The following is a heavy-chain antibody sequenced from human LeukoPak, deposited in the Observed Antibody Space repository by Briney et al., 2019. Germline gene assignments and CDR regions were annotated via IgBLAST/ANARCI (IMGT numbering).Heavy chain of an antibody. Sequence: GGSLTLSCAASGFTFSSYSMNWVRQAPGKGLEWVSYISSSSTIYYADSVKGRFTISRDNAKNSLYLQMNSLRAEDTAVYYCAGQYYDILTGYYADYWGQGTLVTVSS. CDR2: ISSSSTI. J-gene: IGHJ4*02. CDR1: GFTFSSYS. V-gene: IGHV3-48*04. D-gene: IGHD3-9*01. CDR3: AGQYYDILTGYYADY.